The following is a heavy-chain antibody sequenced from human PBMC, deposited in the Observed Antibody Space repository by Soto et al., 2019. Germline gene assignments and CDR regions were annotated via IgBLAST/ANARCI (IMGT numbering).Heavy chain of an antibody. CDR3: ARQSSDTYSDYFDP. CDR2: IYPDDSDV. D-gene: IGHD2-15*01. V-gene: IGHV5-51*01. J-gene: IGHJ5*02. CDR1: GCTFTDYW. Sequence: PGESLNLSCLVSGCTFTDYWISWVRKIPGKGLEWMGIIYPDDSDVRYSPSFQGQVTMSVDKSSNTAYLQWTSLKASDTALFYCARQSSDTYSDYFDPWGQRTLVTVSS.